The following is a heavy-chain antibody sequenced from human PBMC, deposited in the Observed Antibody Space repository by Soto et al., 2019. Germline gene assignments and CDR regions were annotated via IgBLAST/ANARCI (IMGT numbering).Heavy chain of an antibody. Sequence: QVQLGESGGGVVQPGGSLRLSCAGSGFTVSSYGMHWVRQAPGKGLEWVAVISYDGSNKYYADSVKGRFTISRDNSKNTLYLQMNSLRAEDTAVYYCAKDRIPVAAAAWGQGTLVTVSS. CDR3: AKDRIPVAAAA. J-gene: IGHJ5*02. V-gene: IGHV3-30*18. CDR1: GFTVSSYG. CDR2: ISYDGSNK. D-gene: IGHD6-13*01.